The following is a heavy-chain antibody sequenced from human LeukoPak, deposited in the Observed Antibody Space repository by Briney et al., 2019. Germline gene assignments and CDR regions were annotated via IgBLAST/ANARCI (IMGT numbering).Heavy chain of an antibody. CDR3: IPPAAGLRRTISTEYFQH. J-gene: IGHJ1*01. Sequence: GGSLRLSCAASGFTFNRNNMNWVRQAPGKGLEWVSYISGSGETIYYADSVKGRFTISRDNANKSLYLHMSSLRVEDTAIYYCIPPAAGLRRTISTEYFQHWGQGALVTVSS. CDR2: ISGSGETI. V-gene: IGHV3-48*03. D-gene: IGHD6-13*01. CDR1: GFTFNRNN.